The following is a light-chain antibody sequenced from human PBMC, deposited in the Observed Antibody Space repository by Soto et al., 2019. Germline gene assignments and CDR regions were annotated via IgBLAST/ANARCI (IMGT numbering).Light chain of an antibody. V-gene: IGKV4-1*01. J-gene: IGKJ4*01. CDR3: QQYHLTPLT. Sequence: DIVMTQSPDSLAVPLGERATITCKSSQSLLYSSSNKNDLAWFQQKPGQPPKLLIYWASTRESGVPDRFSGSGSGTEFTLNISRLQSEDVAVYYCQQYHLTPLTFGGGTKVEIK. CDR1: QSLLYSSSNKND. CDR2: WAS.